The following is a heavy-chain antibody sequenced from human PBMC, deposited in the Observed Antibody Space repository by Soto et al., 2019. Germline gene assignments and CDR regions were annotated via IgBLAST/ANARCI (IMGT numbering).Heavy chain of an antibody. Sequence: GGSLRLSCAASGFTFNRYAMSWVRQAPGKGLEWVSTISGSGGSTYYADSVKGRFTISRDNSKNTLYLQMNSLRAEDTAVYYCAKGSYAIDYWGQGTLVTVSS. CDR3: AKGSYAIDY. CDR1: GFTFNRYA. CDR2: ISGSGGST. V-gene: IGHV3-23*01. J-gene: IGHJ4*02. D-gene: IGHD2-2*01.